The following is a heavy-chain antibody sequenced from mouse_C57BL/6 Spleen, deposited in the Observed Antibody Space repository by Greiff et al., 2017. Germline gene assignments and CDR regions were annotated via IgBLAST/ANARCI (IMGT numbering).Heavy chain of an antibody. CDR1: GYTFTSYW. CDR3: ARDDYDADYYAMDY. Sequence: QVQLQQPGAELVKPGASVKMSCKASGYTFTSYWITWVTQRPGQGLAWIGALYPGSGSTNYNEKFKSKATLTVDTSSSTAYMQLSSLTSEVSAVYYCARDDYDADYYAMDYRGQGTSVTVSS. CDR2: LYPGSGST. V-gene: IGHV1-55*01. D-gene: IGHD2-4*01. J-gene: IGHJ4*01.